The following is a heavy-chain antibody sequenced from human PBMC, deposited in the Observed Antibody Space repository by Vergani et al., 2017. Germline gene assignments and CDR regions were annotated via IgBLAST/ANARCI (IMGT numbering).Heavy chain of an antibody. CDR2: ISGSGGST. CDR3: AKAIPRNSVYDYLYYYHAMDV. CDR1: GFTFNHYA. Sequence: EVQLLESGGDLVQPGGSLRLSCAASGFTFNHYAMNWFRQAPGKGLEWVSGISGSGGSTYYAGSVKGRFTISRDSSKNPLYLKMNSLSAGDTAVYYCAKAIPRNSVYDYLYYYHAMDVWGQGTTVTVSS. D-gene: IGHD5/OR15-5a*01. J-gene: IGHJ6*02. V-gene: IGHV3-23*01.